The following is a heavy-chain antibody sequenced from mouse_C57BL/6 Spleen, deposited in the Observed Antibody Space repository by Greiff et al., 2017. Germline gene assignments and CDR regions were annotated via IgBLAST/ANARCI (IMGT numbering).Heavy chain of an antibody. Sequence: VQLQQPGAELVKPGASVKLSCKASGYTFTSYWMQWVKQRPGQGLEWIGEIDPSDSYTNYNQKFKGKATLTVDTSSSTAYMQLSSLTSEDSAVYYCARRGRLGDYWGQGTTLTVSS. J-gene: IGHJ2*01. CDR1: GYTFTSYW. V-gene: IGHV1-50*01. CDR3: ARRGRLGDY. CDR2: IDPSDSYT. D-gene: IGHD4-1*01.